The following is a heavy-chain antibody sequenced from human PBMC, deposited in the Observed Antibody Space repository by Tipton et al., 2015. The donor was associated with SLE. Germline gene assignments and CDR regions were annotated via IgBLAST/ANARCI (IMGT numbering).Heavy chain of an antibody. CDR1: GFTFSSYA. Sequence: GSLRLSCAASGFTFSSYAMSWVRQAPGKGLEWVSAISGSGGSTYYADSVKGRFTISRDNSKNTLYLQMNSLRAEDTAVYYCAKVNRRDSEINPSSFDYWGQGTLVTVSS. J-gene: IGHJ4*02. V-gene: IGHV3-23*01. D-gene: IGHD1-14*01. CDR3: AKVNRRDSEINPSSFDY. CDR2: ISGSGGST.